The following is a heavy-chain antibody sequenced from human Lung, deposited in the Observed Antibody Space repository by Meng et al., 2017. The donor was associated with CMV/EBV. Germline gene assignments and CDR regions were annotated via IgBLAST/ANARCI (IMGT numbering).Heavy chain of an antibody. CDR1: GDSISSGVYF. Sequence: QDLGPALGKHSPTLASTFTVSGDSISSGVYFWSWIRQPPGKGLEWIGYMDYKGSTFYNPSLKSRVTISVDTSKNQFSLKLSSVTAADTAVYFCARGELLWDYWGQGTLVTVSS. CDR2: MDYKGST. J-gene: IGHJ4*02. D-gene: IGHD2-2*01. CDR3: ARGELLWDY. V-gene: IGHV4-30-4*01.